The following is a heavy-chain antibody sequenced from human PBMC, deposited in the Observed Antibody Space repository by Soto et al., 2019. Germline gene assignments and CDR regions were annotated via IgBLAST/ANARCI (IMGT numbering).Heavy chain of an antibody. V-gene: IGHV4-4*07. CDR2: IFNRGST. CDR3: ARDTGYSYGAYYDY. Sequence: SETLFLTCSVSGVSVTSYYWNWIRQPAGKGLEWIGRIFNRGSTSYNPSLKSRVTVSLDTSKNQISLRLNSVAAADTAVYYCARDTGYSYGAYYDYWGQGTLVTVSS. J-gene: IGHJ4*02. CDR1: GVSVTSYY. D-gene: IGHD5-18*01.